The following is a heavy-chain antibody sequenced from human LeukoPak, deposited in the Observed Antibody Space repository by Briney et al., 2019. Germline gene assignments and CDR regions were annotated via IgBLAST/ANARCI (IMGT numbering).Heavy chain of an antibody. CDR3: ARGPTMVRGVIRFYYYMDA. V-gene: IGHV4-34*01. CDR1: GGSFSGSY. CDR2: IKHSGST. Sequence: SETLSLTCTVNGGSFSGSYWSWIRQSPGRGLEWIGEIKHSGSTNYNPSLKSRVSISIDTSKNQFSLKLTSVTAADTAMYYCARGPTMVRGVIRFYYYMDAWGKGTTVTVSS. D-gene: IGHD3-10*01. J-gene: IGHJ6*03.